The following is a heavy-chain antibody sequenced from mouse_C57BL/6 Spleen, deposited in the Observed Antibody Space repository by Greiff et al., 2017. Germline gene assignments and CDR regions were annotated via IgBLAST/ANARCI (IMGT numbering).Heavy chain of an antibody. J-gene: IGHJ4*01. CDR3: ASRGIYYDYDERVYYAMDY. CDR1: GFSLTSYG. V-gene: IGHV2-6*01. D-gene: IGHD2-4*01. Sequence: QVQLKESGPGLVAPSQSLSITCTVSGFSLTSYGVDWVRQSPGKGLEWLGVIWGVGSTNYNSALKSRLSISKDNSKSQVFLKMNSLQTDDTARYYCASRGIYYDYDERVYYAMDYWGQGTSVTVSS. CDR2: IWGVGST.